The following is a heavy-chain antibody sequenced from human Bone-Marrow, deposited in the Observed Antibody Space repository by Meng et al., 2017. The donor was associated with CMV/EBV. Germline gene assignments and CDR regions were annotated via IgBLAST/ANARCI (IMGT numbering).Heavy chain of an antibody. V-gene: IGHV3-30*04. Sequence: GESLKISCVGSGFTFSNYAMHWIRQAPGKGLEWVAVISYDGSKEYYGDSVKGRFTISRDNSKSTLYMQMNSLRPEDTAVYYCAPSGLWFWGQGTLVTVSS. J-gene: IGHJ4*02. CDR1: GFTFSNYA. D-gene: IGHD5-18*01. CDR3: APSGLWF. CDR2: ISYDGSKE.